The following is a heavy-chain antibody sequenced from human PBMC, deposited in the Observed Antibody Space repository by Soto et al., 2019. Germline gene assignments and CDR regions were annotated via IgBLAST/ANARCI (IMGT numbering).Heavy chain of an antibody. D-gene: IGHD6-19*01. CDR2: IYHSGST. CDR3: AGGGVIAVAGTKGQRYYYYGMDV. CDR1: GGSISSSNW. V-gene: IGHV4-4*02. Sequence: QVQLQESGPGLVKPSGTLSLTCAVSGGSISSSNWWSWVRQPPGKGLEWIGEIYHSGSTNYNPSLKSRVTISVDKPRNQFSLKLGAVTAADTAVYYCAGGGVIAVAGTKGQRYYYYGMDVWGQGTTVTVSS. J-gene: IGHJ6*02.